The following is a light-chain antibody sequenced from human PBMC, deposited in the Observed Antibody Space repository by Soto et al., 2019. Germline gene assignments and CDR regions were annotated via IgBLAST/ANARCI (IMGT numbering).Light chain of an antibody. V-gene: IGKV1-5*03. J-gene: IGKJ1*01. CDR1: QSVSIW. CDR2: KSS. CDR3: QQFNTSPWT. Sequence: DIQMTQSPSTLSASEGDRVTISCRASQSVSIWLAWYQQKPGRAPKLLIYKSSILESGVPSRFSGSGSGTEFTLTISSLQPGDFATYYCQQFNTSPWTFGQGTKVEIK.